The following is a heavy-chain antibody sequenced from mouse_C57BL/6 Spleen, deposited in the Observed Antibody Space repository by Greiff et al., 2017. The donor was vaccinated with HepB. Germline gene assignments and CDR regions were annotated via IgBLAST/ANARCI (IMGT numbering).Heavy chain of an antibody. CDR3: ARGGYGSSCFDY. D-gene: IGHD1-1*01. CDR1: GYAFSSSW. CDR2: IYPGDGDT. J-gene: IGHJ2*01. Sequence: QVQLKQSGPELVKPGASVKISCKASGYAFSSSWMNWVKQRPGKGLEWIGRIYPGDGDTNYNGKFKGKATLTADKSSSTAYMQLSSLTSEDSAVYFCARGGYGSSCFDYWGQGTTLTVSS. V-gene: IGHV1-82*01.